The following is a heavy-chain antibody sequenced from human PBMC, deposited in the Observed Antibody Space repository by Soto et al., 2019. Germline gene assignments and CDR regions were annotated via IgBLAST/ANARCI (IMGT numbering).Heavy chain of an antibody. CDR2: IYTSGST. CDR1: GGSISSYY. V-gene: IGHV4-4*07. Sequence: SETLSLTCTVSGGSISSYYWSWIRQPAGKGLEWIGRIYTSGSTNYNPSLKSRVTMSVDTSKNQFSLKLSSVTAADPAVYSCARRLASYDFWTRFDPWGQGTLVTVSP. J-gene: IGHJ5*02. D-gene: IGHD3-3*01. CDR3: ARRLASYDFWTRFDP.